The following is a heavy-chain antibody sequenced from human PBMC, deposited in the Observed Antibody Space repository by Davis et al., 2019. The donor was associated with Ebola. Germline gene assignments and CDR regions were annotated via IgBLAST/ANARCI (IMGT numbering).Heavy chain of an antibody. D-gene: IGHD3-10*01. V-gene: IGHV2-70*11. Sequence: SGPTLVKPTQTLTLTCTFSGFSLSTSGMCVSWIRQPPGKALEWLARIDWDDDKYYRTSLKTRLTISKDTAKNQVVLTMTNMDPVDTAPYYCARIAYYYGSRSPGGLGYYYYGMDVWGQGTTVTVSS. CDR1: GFSLSTSGMC. CDR3: ARIAYYYGSRSPGGLGYYYYGMDV. J-gene: IGHJ6*02. CDR2: IDWDDDK.